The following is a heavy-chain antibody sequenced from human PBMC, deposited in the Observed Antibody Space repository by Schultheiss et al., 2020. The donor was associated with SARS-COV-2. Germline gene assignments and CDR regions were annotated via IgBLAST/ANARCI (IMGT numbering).Heavy chain of an antibody. CDR2: ITHSGST. J-gene: IGHJ4*02. Sequence: SETLSLTCSVYGGSFSGYYWSWIRQPPGKGLEWIGEITHSGSTNYNPSLKSRVTISVDTSKNQFSLKLSSVTAADTAVYYCARVSTYYDYIWGSYRSLYFDYWGQGTLVTVSS. CDR3: ARVSTYYDYIWGSYRSLYFDY. D-gene: IGHD3-16*02. CDR1: GGSFSGYY. V-gene: IGHV4-34*01.